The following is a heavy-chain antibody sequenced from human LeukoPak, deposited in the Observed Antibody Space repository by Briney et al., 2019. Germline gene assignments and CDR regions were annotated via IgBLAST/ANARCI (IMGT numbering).Heavy chain of an antibody. CDR2: IKQDGSEK. V-gene: IGHV3-7*01. Sequence: GGSLRLSCVGSGYIFSTYWMNWVRQAPGKGLEWVANIKQDGSEKYHVDSVKGRFTISRDNAKNSLYLQMDSLRVEDTAVYYCARGRECSDTGCYLPGIYWGQGILVTVSS. D-gene: IGHD2-2*01. CDR3: ARGRECSDTGCYLPGIY. J-gene: IGHJ4*02. CDR1: GYIFSTYW.